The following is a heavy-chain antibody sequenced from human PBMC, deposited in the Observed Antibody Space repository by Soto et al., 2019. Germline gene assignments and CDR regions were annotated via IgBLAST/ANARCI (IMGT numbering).Heavy chain of an antibody. J-gene: IGHJ6*02. CDR1: AFSLSTGGVG. CDR3: IQSRCGGDCLQSYASYYYYGMDV. D-gene: IGHD2-21*02. CDR2: IYWDDDK. V-gene: IGHV2-5*02. Sequence: QITLKESGPTLVKPTQTLTLTCTFSAFSLSTGGVGVGWIRQPPGKALEWLGLIYWDDDKRYSPSLRSRLTITKDTSKHQVVLTITNMDPVDTATYYCIQSRCGGDCLQSYASYYYYGMDVWGQGTTVTVSS.